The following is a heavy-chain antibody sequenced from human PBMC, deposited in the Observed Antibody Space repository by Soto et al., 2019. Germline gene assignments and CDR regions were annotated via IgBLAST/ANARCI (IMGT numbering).Heavy chain of an antibody. J-gene: IGHJ5*02. V-gene: IGHV1-18*04. CDR1: VYTFTSYG. Sequence: ASGKVCCKASVYTFTSYGISWVRQAPGQGLEWMGWISAYNGNTNYARKLQGRVTMTTDTSTSSAYREVRRLRSDDTAVCYCASVSFVLLTGDVQGLFEPCRQGTLVIVSS. D-gene: IGHD4-17*01. CDR2: ISAYNGNT. CDR3: ASVSFVLLTGDVQGLFEP.